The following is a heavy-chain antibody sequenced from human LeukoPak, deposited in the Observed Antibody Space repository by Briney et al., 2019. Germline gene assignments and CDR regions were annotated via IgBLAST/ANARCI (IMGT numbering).Heavy chain of an antibody. CDR2: ISSSSTYI. CDR3: GELGITMIGGV. CDR1: GFTFSSYS. J-gene: IGHJ6*04. V-gene: IGHV3-21*06. Sequence: KTGGSLRLSCAASGFTFSSYSMNWVRQAPGKRLEWVSFISSSSTYIYYADSLKGRFTISRDNAKNSLYLQMNSLSAEDTAVYYCGELGITMIGGVWGKGTTVIISS. D-gene: IGHD3-10*02.